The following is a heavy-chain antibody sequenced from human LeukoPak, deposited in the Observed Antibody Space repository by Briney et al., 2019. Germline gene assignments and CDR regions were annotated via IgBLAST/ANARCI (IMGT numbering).Heavy chain of an antibody. Sequence: GASVKVSCKASGYTFTGYYMHWVRQAPGQGLEWMGWINPNGGGTNYAQKFQGRVTMTRDTSISTAYMELSRLRSDDTAVYYCARLSYSSSWYFDYWGQGTLVTVSS. V-gene: IGHV1-2*02. J-gene: IGHJ4*02. CDR3: ARLSYSSSWYFDY. D-gene: IGHD6-13*01. CDR2: INPNGGGT. CDR1: GYTFTGYY.